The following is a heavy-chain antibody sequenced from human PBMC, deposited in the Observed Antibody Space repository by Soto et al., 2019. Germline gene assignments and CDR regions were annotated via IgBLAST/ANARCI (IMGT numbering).Heavy chain of an antibody. CDR2: IYADGRT. Sequence: TGGSLRLSCAASGFIVSTIYMSWVRQAPGKGLEWVSTIYADGRTYYADSVKGRFTMSRDDVKNTLFLQMNSLRVEDTAVYYCERDIDYRGQGTLVTLSS. J-gene: IGHJ4*02. CDR3: ERDIDY. V-gene: IGHV3-66*01. CDR1: GFIVSTIY.